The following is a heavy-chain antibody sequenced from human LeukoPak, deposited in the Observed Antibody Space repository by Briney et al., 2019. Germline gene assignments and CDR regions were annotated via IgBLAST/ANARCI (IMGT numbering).Heavy chain of an antibody. D-gene: IGHD2-8*01. J-gene: IGHJ4*02. CDR3: ARHSYAGSQYFFDY. CDR1: GFTFSSYA. Sequence: GSLRLSCAASGFTFSSYAMSWIRQPPGKGLEWIGFIYYSGSTNYNPSLKSRVTISVDTSKNQFSLRLSSVTAADTALYYCARHSYAGSQYFFDYWGQGTLVTVSS. V-gene: IGHV4-59*08. CDR2: IYYSGST.